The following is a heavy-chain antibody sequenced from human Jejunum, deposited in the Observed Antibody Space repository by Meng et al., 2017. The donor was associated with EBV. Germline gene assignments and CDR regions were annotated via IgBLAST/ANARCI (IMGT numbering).Heavy chain of an antibody. CDR2: IYYSVST. D-gene: IGHD3-10*01. V-gene: IGHV4-59*01. Sequence: QVQLQESGSRLVKPSATLSRTCTVSGVSMSNFYWSWFRQPPGKGLEWIGYIYYSVSTNYNPSLKSRVTISVDTSKNQFSLSLSSVTAADTAVYYCARGGGRPEYWGQGILVTVSS. J-gene: IGHJ4*02. CDR3: ARGGGRPEY. CDR1: GVSMSNFY.